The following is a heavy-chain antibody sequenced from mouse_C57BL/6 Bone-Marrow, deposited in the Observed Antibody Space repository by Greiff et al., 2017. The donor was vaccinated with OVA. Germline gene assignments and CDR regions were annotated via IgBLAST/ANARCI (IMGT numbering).Heavy chain of an antibody. Sequence: EVKVVESGGGLVKPGGSLKLSCAASGFTFSSYAMSWVRQTPEKRLEWVATISDGGSYTYYPANVKGRFTISRDNAKNNLYLQMSHLKSEDTAMYYCARRAWFAYWGQGTLVTVSA. J-gene: IGHJ3*01. CDR3: ARRAWFAY. V-gene: IGHV5-4*03. CDR1: GFTFSSYA. CDR2: ISDGGSYT.